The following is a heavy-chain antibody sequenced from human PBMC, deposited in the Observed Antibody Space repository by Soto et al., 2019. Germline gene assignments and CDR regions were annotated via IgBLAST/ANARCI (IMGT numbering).Heavy chain of an antibody. Sequence: PSETLSLTCTVSGGSISSGDYYWSWIRQPPGKGLEWIGYIYYSGSTYYNPSLKSRVTISVDTSKNQFSLKLSSVTAADTAVYYCARCIQQCNWFAPWGQGNLVTVSS. D-gene: IGHD5-18*01. CDR3: ARCIQQCNWFAP. CDR1: GGSISSGDYY. CDR2: IYYSGST. V-gene: IGHV4-30-4*01. J-gene: IGHJ5*02.